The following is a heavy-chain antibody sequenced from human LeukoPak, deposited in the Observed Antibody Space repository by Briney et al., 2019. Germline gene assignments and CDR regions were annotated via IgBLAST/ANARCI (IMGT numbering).Heavy chain of an antibody. CDR1: GYTFTGYY. CDR2: INPDSGGT. Sequence: ASVKVSCKASGYTFTGYYMYWVRQAPGQGLEWMGWINPDSGGTAYAQKFQGRVTMTRDTSISTAYMELSRLRSDDTAVYYRARSGSGSYLYHYYHYMDVWGKGTTVTVSS. J-gene: IGHJ6*03. D-gene: IGHD3-10*01. V-gene: IGHV1-2*02. CDR3: ARSGSGSYLYHYYHYMDV.